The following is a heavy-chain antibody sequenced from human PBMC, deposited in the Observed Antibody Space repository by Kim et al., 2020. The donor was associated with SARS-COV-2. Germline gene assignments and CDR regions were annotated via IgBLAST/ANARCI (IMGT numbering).Heavy chain of an antibody. CDR2: ISSSSSYT. Sequence: GGSLRLSCAASGFTFSDYYMSWIRQAPGKGLEWVSYISSSSSYTNYADSVKGRFTISRDNAKNSLYLQMNSLRAEDTAVYYCARVLMTTVVKNGGFYYYYGMDVWGQGTTVTVSS. V-gene: IGHV3-11*05. J-gene: IGHJ6*02. CDR1: GFTFSDYY. CDR3: ARVLMTTVVKNGGFYYYYGMDV. D-gene: IGHD4-17*01.